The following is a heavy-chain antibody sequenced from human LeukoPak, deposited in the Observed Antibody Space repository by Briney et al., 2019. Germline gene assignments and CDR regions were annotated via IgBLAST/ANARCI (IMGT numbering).Heavy chain of an antibody. CDR1: GYTFTTYV. V-gene: IGHV1-8*01. J-gene: IGHJ4*02. Sequence: ASVKVSCKASGYTFTTYVINWVRQATGQGLEWMGWMNPNSGNTGYAQKFQGRVTMTRNNSMSTAYMELNSLRSEDTAVYYCARANYYGSGKKDLDYWGQGTLVTVSS. D-gene: IGHD3-10*01. CDR3: ARANYYGSGKKDLDY. CDR2: MNPNSGNT.